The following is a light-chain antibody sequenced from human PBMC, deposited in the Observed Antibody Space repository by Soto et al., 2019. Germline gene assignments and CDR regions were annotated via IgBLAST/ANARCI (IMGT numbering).Light chain of an antibody. CDR1: QSLLYSSNNKNY. V-gene: IGKV4-1*01. Sequence: DIVMTQSPDTLPVSLGERATINCKSSQSLLYSSNNKNYLAWYQQKPRQPPKRLIFWASTRESGVPDRFSGSGSGTDFTLTISRLQAEDVAVYYFQQYYYTPYSFVHGTKLEIK. CDR3: QQYYYTPYS. CDR2: WAS. J-gene: IGKJ2*03.